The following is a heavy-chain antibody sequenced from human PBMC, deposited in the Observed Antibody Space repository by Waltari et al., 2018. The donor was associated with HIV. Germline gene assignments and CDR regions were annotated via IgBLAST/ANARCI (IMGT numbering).Heavy chain of an antibody. CDR3: ARDNQHHNSFGYDWAVYYYYGMDV. Sequence: QVQLQQWGAGLLKPSETLSLTCAVYGGSFSGYYWSWIRQPPGKGLEWIGEINHSGSTNYNRSLKSRVTISVDTSKNQFSLKLSSVTAADTAVYYCARDNQHHNSFGYDWAVYYYYGMDVWGQGTTVTVSS. J-gene: IGHJ6*02. CDR1: GGSFSGYY. V-gene: IGHV4-34*01. CDR2: INHSGST. D-gene: IGHD5-12*01.